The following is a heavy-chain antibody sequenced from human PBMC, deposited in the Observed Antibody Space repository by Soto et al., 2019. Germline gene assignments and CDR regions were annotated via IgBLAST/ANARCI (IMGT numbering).Heavy chain of an antibody. V-gene: IGHV4-59*01. Sequence: LSLTCTASCGSISSYYWSWIRQPPGKGLEWIGYIYYSGSTNYNPSLKSRVTISVDTSKNQFSLKLSSVTAADTAVYYCARAHSNSLLYYYYYGMDVWGQGTTVTVSS. D-gene: IGHD4-4*01. CDR3: ARAHSNSLLYYYYYGMDV. CDR1: CGSISSYY. CDR2: IYYSGST. J-gene: IGHJ6*02.